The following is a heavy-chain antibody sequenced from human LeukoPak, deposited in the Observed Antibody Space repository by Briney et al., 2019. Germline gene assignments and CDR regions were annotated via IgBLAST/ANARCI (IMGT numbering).Heavy chain of an antibody. J-gene: IGHJ3*02. Sequence: SETLSLTCTVSGGSISSHYWSWIRQPPGKGLEWIGYIYYSGSTNYNPSLKSRVTLSVDTSNNQFSLKLNSVTAADTAVYYCARHLSYTGDAFDIWGQGTMVTVSP. CDR2: IYYSGST. D-gene: IGHD1-26*01. V-gene: IGHV4-59*08. CDR1: GGSISSHY. CDR3: ARHLSYTGDAFDI.